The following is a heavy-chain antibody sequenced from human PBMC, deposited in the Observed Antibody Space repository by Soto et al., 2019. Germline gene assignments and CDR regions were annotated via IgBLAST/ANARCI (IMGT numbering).Heavy chain of an antibody. CDR1: GGSISSSSYY. CDR2: IFYSGIT. V-gene: IGHV4-39*01. D-gene: IGHD3-10*01. Sequence: SETLSFTCTVSGGSISSSSYYWGWIRQPPGKGLEWIGSIFYSGITYYNPSLKSRVTMSVDTSENQFSLKVSSVTAADTAVYYCARLYGSGSCNFYGVDVWGRGTTVTVSS. J-gene: IGHJ6*02. CDR3: ARLYGSGSCNFYGVDV.